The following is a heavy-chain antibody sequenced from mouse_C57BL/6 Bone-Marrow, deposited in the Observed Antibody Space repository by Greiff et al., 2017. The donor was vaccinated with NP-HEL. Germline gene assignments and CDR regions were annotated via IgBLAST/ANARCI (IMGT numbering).Heavy chain of an antibody. CDR3: AVPFLLLRVYWYFDV. CDR1: GFNIKDYY. V-gene: IGHV14-2*01. CDR2: IDPEDGAT. D-gene: IGHD1-1*01. J-gene: IGHJ1*03. Sequence: EVQLQQSGAELVKPGASVKLSCTASGFNIKDYYMHWVKQRTEQGLAWIGRIDPEDGATKYAPKFQGTATITADTSSNTAYLQLSSLTSEDTAVYYCAVPFLLLRVYWYFDVWGTGTTVTVSS.